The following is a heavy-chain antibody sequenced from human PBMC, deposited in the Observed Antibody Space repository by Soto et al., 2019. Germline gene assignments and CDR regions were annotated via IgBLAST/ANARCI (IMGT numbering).Heavy chain of an antibody. D-gene: IGHD6-13*01. V-gene: IGHV1-18*04. CDR3: ARTGIAAAYGGNWFEP. CDR1: CYTFTSYC. J-gene: IGHJ5*02. CDR2: ISAYNGNT. Sequence: GASVKGSYKAACYTFTSYCISWFRQAPGQGLEWMGWISAYNGNTNYAQKLQGRVTMTTDTSTSTAYMELRSLRSDDTAVYYCARTGIAAAYGGNWFEPWGQGTLVT.